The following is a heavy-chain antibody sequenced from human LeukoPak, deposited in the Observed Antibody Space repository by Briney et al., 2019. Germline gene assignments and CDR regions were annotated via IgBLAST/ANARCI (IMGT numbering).Heavy chain of an antibody. V-gene: IGHV3-33*01. CDR3: ARGLGYCTNGVCSNFDY. CDR1: GFTFSSYG. CDR2: IWYDGSNK. D-gene: IGHD2-8*01. Sequence: GGSLRLSCAASGFTFSSYGMHWVRQAPGKGLEWVAVIWYDGSNKYYADSAKVRFTFSSDNSKKTLYLQMNSMRPEDTAVYYCARGLGYCTNGVCSNFDYWGQGTLVTVSS. J-gene: IGHJ4*02.